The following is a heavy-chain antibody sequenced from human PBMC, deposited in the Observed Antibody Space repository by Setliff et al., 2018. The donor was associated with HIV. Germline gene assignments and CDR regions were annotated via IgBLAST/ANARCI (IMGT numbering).Heavy chain of an antibody. CDR2: ISAYYRNP. Sequence: ASVKVSCKTSGYSFTNYGYGISWVRQAPGQGLEWMGWISAYYRNPGYSQKFQGRVTMTRDTSTRTVYMELNSLISEDTAVYYCARGPLAVVIRYNWFDPWGQGTLVTVSS. V-gene: IGHV1-18*01. CDR3: ARGPLAVVIRYNWFDP. J-gene: IGHJ5*02. CDR1: GYSFTNYGYG. D-gene: IGHD3-22*01.